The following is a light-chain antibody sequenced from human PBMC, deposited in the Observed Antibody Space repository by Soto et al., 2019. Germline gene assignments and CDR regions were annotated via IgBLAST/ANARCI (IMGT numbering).Light chain of an antibody. Sequence: IQRTQSPSPRSASVGDRVSITCRASQSSSRWLAWYQQKPGKAPKLLIYKASNLESGVPSRFSARGSGTEFTLSISSLQPDDFATYYCQQYSSYWTFGQGTKVDIK. CDR2: KAS. J-gene: IGKJ1*01. CDR1: QSSSRW. V-gene: IGKV1-5*03. CDR3: QQYSSYWT.